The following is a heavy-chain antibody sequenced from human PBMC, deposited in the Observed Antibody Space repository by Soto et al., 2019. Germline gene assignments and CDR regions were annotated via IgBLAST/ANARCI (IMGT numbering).Heavy chain of an antibody. D-gene: IGHD3-10*01. J-gene: IGHJ3*02. Sequence: TGGSLRLSCAASGFTFSSYAMSWVRQAPGKGLEWVSAISGSGGSTYYADYVKGRFTISRDNSKNTLYLQMNSLRAEDTAVYYCAKCVYYYGSGSYLADAFDIWGQGTMVTVSS. V-gene: IGHV3-23*01. CDR1: GFTFSSYA. CDR2: ISGSGGST. CDR3: AKCVYYYGSGSYLADAFDI.